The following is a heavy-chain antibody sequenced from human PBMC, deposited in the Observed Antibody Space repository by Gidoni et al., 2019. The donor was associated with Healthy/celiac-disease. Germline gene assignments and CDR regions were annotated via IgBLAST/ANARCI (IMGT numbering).Heavy chain of an antibody. Sequence: EVQLVASGGGLVQPGGSLRLSCAASGFTFSSYAMHWVRQAPGKGLEYVSAISSNGGSTYYANSVKGRFTISRDNSKNKLYLQMGSLRAEDRAVYYCARGSLGGYYYYYMDVWGKGTTVTVSS. D-gene: IGHD3-16*01. J-gene: IGHJ6*03. V-gene: IGHV3-64*01. CDR2: ISSNGGST. CDR3: ARGSLGGYYYYYMDV. CDR1: GFTFSSYA.